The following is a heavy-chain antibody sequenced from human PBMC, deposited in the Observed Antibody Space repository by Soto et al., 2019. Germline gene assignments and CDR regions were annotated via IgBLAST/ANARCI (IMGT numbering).Heavy chain of an antibody. CDR1: GFTFSSYA. Sequence: PGGSLRLSCAASGFTFSSYAMHWVRQAPGKGLEYVSAISSNGGSTYYANSVKGRFTISRDNSKNTLYLQMGSLRAEDMAVYYCARDLTHSGTTGGYWGQGTLVTVSS. V-gene: IGHV3-64*01. CDR3: ARDLTHSGTTGGY. J-gene: IGHJ4*02. D-gene: IGHD1-1*01. CDR2: ISSNGGST.